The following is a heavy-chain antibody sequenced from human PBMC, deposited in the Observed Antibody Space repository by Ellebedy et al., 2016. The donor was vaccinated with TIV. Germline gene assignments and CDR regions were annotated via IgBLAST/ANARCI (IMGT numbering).Heavy chain of an antibody. CDR3: ARSNWLDP. CDR2: ISSSSSYR. CDR1: GFTFSSYS. V-gene: IGHV3-21*04. Sequence: GESLKLSCAASGFTFSSYSMNWVRQAPGKGLEWVSSISSSSSYRYYADSVKGRFTISSDIAKNSLYLQMNSLRVEDTAVYYCARSNWLDPWGPGTLVTVSS. J-gene: IGHJ5*02.